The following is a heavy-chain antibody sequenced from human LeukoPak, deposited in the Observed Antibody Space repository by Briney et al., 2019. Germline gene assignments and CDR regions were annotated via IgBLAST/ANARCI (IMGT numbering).Heavy chain of an antibody. CDR3: ARALLRYCSSTSCYWFDP. J-gene: IGHJ5*02. CDR2: IIPIFGTA. CDR1: GGTFSSYA. D-gene: IGHD2-2*01. V-gene: IGHV1-69*13. Sequence: ASVKVSCKASGGTFSSYAISWVRQAPGQGLEWMGGIIPIFGTASYAQKFQGRVTITADESTSTAYMELSSLRSEDTAVYYCARALLRYCSSTSCYWFDPWGQGTLVTVSS.